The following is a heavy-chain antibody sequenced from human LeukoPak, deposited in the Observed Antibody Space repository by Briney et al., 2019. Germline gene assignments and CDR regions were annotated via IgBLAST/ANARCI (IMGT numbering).Heavy chain of an antibody. Sequence: SETLSLTCTVSGYSISSGYYWGWIRQPPGKGLEWIGNVYHSGSTSYNPSLKSRVTISVETSKNQFSLKLRSVTAADTAVYYCARAGYGDSDFDYWGQGTLVTVSS. D-gene: IGHD4-17*01. J-gene: IGHJ4*02. V-gene: IGHV4-38-2*02. CDR1: GYSISSGYY. CDR2: VYHSGST. CDR3: ARAGYGDSDFDY.